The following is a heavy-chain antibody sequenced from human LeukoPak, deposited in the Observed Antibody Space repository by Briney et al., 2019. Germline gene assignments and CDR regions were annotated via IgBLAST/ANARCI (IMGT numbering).Heavy chain of an antibody. J-gene: IGHJ5*02. Sequence: GASVKVSCKASGGTFSSYAISWVRQAPGQGLEWMGRIIPILGIANYAQKFQGRVTITADKSTSTAYMELSSLRSEDTAVYYCARAVVVVVAATSWFDPWGQGTLVTVSS. CDR2: IIPILGIA. CDR1: GGTFSSYA. V-gene: IGHV1-69*04. D-gene: IGHD2-15*01. CDR3: ARAVVVVVAATSWFDP.